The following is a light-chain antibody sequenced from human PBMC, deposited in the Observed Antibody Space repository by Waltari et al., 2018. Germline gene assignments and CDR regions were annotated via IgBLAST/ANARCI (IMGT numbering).Light chain of an antibody. Sequence: DIVMTQSPDSLAVSLGERATINCKSSQSVLHSSNNKNYLAWYQQKPGQPPNLLIYWASTRESGVPDRFSGSGSGTDFTLTISSLQAEDVAVCYCQQYFSAPWTFGQGTKVEIK. CDR3: QQYFSAPWT. CDR1: QSVLHSSNNKNY. CDR2: WAS. J-gene: IGKJ1*01. V-gene: IGKV4-1*01.